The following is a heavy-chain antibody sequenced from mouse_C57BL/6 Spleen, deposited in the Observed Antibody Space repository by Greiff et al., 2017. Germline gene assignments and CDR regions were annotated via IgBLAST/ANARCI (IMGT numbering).Heavy chain of an antibody. CDR2: ISSCSSTI. D-gene: IGHD3-3*01. V-gene: IGHV5-17*01. CDR3: TGQGDFDD. Sequence: EVKLVESGGGLVKPGGSLKLSCAASGFTFSDYGMHWVRQAPEKGPEWVAYISSCSSTIYYADTVKGRFTISRDNAKNTLFLQMTSLRSEDTAMFYCTGQGDFDDWGKGTTLTVSS. CDR1: GFTFSDYG. J-gene: IGHJ2*01.